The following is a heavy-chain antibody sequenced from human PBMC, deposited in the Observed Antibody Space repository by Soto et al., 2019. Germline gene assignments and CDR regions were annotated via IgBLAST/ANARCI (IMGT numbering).Heavy chain of an antibody. CDR1: GLTLSSYE. Sequence: GFLSLSCAASGLTLSSYEMNWVRQAPGQGLEWVSYISDSGGTVYYADSVKGRFTVSRDNAQNSVYLQMNSLRTEDTAVYYCARDLLHYDFWSGYSAYFYYGMDVWGPGTTVTVSS. CDR2: ISDSGGTV. D-gene: IGHD3-3*01. CDR3: ARDLLHYDFWSGYSAYFYYGMDV. J-gene: IGHJ6*02. V-gene: IGHV3-48*03.